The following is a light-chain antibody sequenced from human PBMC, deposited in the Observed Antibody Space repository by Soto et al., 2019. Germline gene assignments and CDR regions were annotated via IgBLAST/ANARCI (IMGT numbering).Light chain of an antibody. CDR3: QQYGSSLPWT. CDR1: QIVSSNY. V-gene: IGKV3-20*01. J-gene: IGKJ1*01. Sequence: EIVLTQSPGTLSLSPGERATLSCRAGQIVSSNYLAWYQQKPGQAPRLLISNASRRATGIPDRFSGSGSATDFTLTIAGLEPEDFAMYYCQQYGSSLPWTFGQGTKVDIK. CDR2: NAS.